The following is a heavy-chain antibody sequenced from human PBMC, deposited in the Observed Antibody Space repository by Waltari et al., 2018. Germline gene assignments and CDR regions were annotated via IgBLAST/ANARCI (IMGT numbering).Heavy chain of an antibody. D-gene: IGHD3-16*01. CDR2: CIPILGTA. V-gene: IGHV1-69*05. J-gene: IGHJ4*02. CDR3: AKVVPNAYNFDY. CDR1: GGTFSSYA. Sequence: QVQLVQSGAEVKKPGSSVKVSCKASGGTFSSYAISWVRQAPGQGLEWLGGCIPILGTANYPRKFQGRGTISTGESTSTAYMEMSSLRSEDTAVYYCAKVVPNAYNFDYWGQGTLVTVSS.